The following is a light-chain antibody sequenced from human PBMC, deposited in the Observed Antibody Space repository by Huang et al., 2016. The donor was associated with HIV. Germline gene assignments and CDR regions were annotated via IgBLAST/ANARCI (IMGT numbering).Light chain of an antibody. CDR3: QQRSNWPQT. CDR2: DAS. V-gene: IGKV3-11*01. Sequence: EIVLTQSPATLSLSPGERATLSCRASQGVSSSYLGWYQQKPGQAPRLLIYDASNRATGIPARFSGSGSGTDFTLTISSLEPEDFAVYYCQQRSNWPQTFGQGTKVEIK. J-gene: IGKJ1*01. CDR1: QGVSSSY.